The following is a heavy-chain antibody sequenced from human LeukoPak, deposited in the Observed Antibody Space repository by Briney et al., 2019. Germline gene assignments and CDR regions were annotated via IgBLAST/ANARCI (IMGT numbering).Heavy chain of an antibody. D-gene: IGHD1-26*01. CDR2: INTDGSST. CDR1: GFTFNSYW. CDR3: AKDRGRVGATTADY. V-gene: IGHV3-74*01. Sequence: GGSLRLSCAASGFTFNSYWMHWVRQAPGKGLLWVSRINTDGSSTHYADSVKGRLTISRDNAKNMLYLQMNSLRAEDTAVYYCAKDRGRVGATTADYWGQGTLVTVSS. J-gene: IGHJ4*02.